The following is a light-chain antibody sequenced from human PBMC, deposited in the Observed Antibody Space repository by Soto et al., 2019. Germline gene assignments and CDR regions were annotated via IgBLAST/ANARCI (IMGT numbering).Light chain of an antibody. CDR1: QDISNY. CDR3: QHYNNLPPTWT. CDR2: DTS. V-gene: IGKV1-33*01. Sequence: DIQMTQSPSSLSASVGDRVTITCQASQDISNYLNWYQQKPGKAPKLLIYDTSNLETGVPSRFSGSGSGTDYTFTISSLQPEDIATYYCQHYNNLPPTWTFGQGTKV. J-gene: IGKJ1*01.